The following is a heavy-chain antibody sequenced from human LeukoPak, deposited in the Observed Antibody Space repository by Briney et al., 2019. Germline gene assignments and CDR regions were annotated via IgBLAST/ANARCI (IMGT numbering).Heavy chain of an antibody. Sequence: GGSLRLSCAASGFTFSSYAMSWVRQAPGKGLEWVSAISGSGGSTYYADSVKGRFTISREGAKNSLYLQMNSLRAGDTAVYYCAREMSGSNDAFDVWGQGTMVTVSS. CDR2: ISGSGGST. CDR1: GFTFSSYA. J-gene: IGHJ3*01. V-gene: IGHV3-23*01. CDR3: AREMSGSNDAFDV. D-gene: IGHD3-10*01.